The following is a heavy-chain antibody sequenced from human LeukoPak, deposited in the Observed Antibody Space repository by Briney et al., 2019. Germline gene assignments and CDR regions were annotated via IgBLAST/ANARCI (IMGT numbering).Heavy chain of an antibody. J-gene: IGHJ4*02. CDR3: ASSLSSGWGPVDDY. Sequence: SGGSLRLSCAASGITFSNYEMNWVRQAPGKGLEWVSYINPGGSNRFYAGSVKGRFTISRDDAKESVYLQMNSLRAEDTAVYYCASSLSSGWGPVDDYWGQGIMVTVSS. D-gene: IGHD6-19*01. V-gene: IGHV3-48*03. CDR2: INPGGSNR. CDR1: GITFSNYE.